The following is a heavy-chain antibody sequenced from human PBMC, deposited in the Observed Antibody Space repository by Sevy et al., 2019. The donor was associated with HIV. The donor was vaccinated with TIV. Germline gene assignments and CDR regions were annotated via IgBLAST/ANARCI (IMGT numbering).Heavy chain of an antibody. CDR1: GYNFTSSW. D-gene: IGHD2-8*01. CDR3: ARRSGNSEWGYYLDY. Sequence: GESLKISCKGSGYNFTSSWIGWVRQMPGKGLEWMGIIYPSDSDTSYIPSFQGQVTISADKSISTAYLQCSSLKASDITIYYCARRSGNSEWGYYLDYWGQGTLVTVSS. V-gene: IGHV5-51*01. J-gene: IGHJ4*02. CDR2: IYPSDSDT.